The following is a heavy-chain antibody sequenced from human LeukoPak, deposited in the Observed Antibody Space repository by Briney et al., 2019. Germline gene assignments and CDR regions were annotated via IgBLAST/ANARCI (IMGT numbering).Heavy chain of an antibody. Sequence: SVKVSCKAPGGTFSSYAISWVRQAPGQGLEWMGGFIPIFGTANYAQKFQGRVTITTDNSTSTAYVELSSLRSEDSAVYYCARGRDGYNLHYWGQGTLVTVSS. J-gene: IGHJ4*02. D-gene: IGHD5-24*01. CDR2: FIPIFGTA. CDR3: ARGRDGYNLHY. V-gene: IGHV1-69*05. CDR1: GGTFSSYA.